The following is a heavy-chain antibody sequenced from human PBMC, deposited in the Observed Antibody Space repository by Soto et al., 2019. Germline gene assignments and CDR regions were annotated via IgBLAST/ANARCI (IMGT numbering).Heavy chain of an antibody. CDR1: GGSISSGGYS. J-gene: IGHJ4*02. CDR2: INHSGST. V-gene: IGHV4-34*01. Sequence: SETLSLTCAVSGGSISSGGYSWTWIRQPPGTGLEWMGEINHSGSTNYNPSLKSRVTISVDTSKNQFSLKLTSVTAADTAVYYCARDKFTGLFDYWGQGTLVTVSS. CDR3: ARDKFTGLFDY. D-gene: IGHD2-8*02.